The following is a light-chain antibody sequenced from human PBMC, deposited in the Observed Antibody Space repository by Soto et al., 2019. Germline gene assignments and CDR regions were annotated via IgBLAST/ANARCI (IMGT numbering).Light chain of an antibody. J-gene: IGLJ3*02. Sequence: QLVLTQPPSASGTPGQRVTISCSGSSSNIGRDNVNWYQQLPGTAPKLLIYSNSQRPSGVPDRFSGSKSGTSASLAISGLQPEDEADYHCAAWDGSLNGWVFGGGTKLTVL. CDR1: SSNIGRDN. CDR3: AAWDGSLNGWV. V-gene: IGLV1-44*01. CDR2: SNS.